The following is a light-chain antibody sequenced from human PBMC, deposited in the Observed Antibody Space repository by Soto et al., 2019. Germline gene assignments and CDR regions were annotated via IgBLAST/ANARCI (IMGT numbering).Light chain of an antibody. CDR3: QQRGNWPLYT. Sequence: EIVLTQSPATLSLSPGERATLSCRASQSVRIFLAWYQQKPGQAPRLLIYDASNRATGIPDRFSGSGSGTDFTLAISGLEPEDFAVYYCQQRGNWPLYTFGQGTKVEMK. J-gene: IGKJ2*01. CDR2: DAS. V-gene: IGKV3-11*01. CDR1: QSVRIF.